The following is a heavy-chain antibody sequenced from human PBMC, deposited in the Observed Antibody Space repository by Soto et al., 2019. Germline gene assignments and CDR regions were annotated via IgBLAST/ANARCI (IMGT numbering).Heavy chain of an antibody. Sequence: SETLSLTCTVSGGSIISGGYYWSWIRQHPGKGLEWIGYIYYSGSTYYNPSLKSRVTISVDTSKNQFSLKLSSVTAADTAVYYCARVHTAPYDGSGYYYFDYWGQGTLVTVSS. CDR2: IYYSGST. J-gene: IGHJ4*02. CDR3: ARVHTAPYDGSGYYYFDY. V-gene: IGHV4-31*03. CDR1: GGSIISGGYY. D-gene: IGHD3-22*01.